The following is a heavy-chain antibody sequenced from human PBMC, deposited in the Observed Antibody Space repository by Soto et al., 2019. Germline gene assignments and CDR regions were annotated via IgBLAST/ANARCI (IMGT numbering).Heavy chain of an antibody. CDR2: IYYSGST. Sequence: QVQLQESGPGLVKPSQTLSLTCTVSGGSISSGGYYWSWIRQHPGKGLEWIGYIYYSGSTYYNPSLKSRVTISVDMSKNQFSLKLSSVTAADTAVYYCAIQNLGYCSGGSCYPNWFDPWGQGTLVTVSS. CDR1: GGSISSGGYY. D-gene: IGHD2-15*01. CDR3: AIQNLGYCSGGSCYPNWFDP. V-gene: IGHV4-31*03. J-gene: IGHJ5*02.